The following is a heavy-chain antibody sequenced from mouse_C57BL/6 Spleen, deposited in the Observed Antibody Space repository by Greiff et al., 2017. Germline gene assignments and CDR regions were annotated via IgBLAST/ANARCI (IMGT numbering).Heavy chain of an antibody. Sequence: QVQLKQPGAELVMPGASVKLSCKASGYTFTSYWMHWVKQRPGQGLEWIGEIDPSDSYTNYNQKFKGKSTLTVDKSSSTAYMQLSSLTSEDSAVYYCARWTGKFAYWGQGTLVTVSA. V-gene: IGHV1-69*01. CDR2: IDPSDSYT. D-gene: IGHD4-1*01. CDR1: GYTFTSYW. CDR3: ARWTGKFAY. J-gene: IGHJ3*01.